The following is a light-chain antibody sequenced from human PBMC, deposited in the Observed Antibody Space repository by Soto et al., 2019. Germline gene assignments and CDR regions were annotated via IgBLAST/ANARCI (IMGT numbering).Light chain of an antibody. CDR1: SSNIGNNY. V-gene: IGLV1-51*02. CDR3: GTWDSSLSAGV. Sequence: QSVLTQPPSVSAAPGQKVTIFCSGSSSNIGNNYISWYQQLPGTAPKMIMYEDNKRHSGIPDRFSGSRSGTSASLGITGLQTGDEADYYCGTWDSSLSAGVFGGVNKLTVL. J-gene: IGLJ3*02. CDR2: EDN.